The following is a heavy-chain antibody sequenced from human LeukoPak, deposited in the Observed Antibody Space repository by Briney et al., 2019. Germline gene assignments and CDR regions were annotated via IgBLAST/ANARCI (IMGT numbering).Heavy chain of an antibody. CDR2: INYSGGTT. V-gene: IGHV3-23*01. Sequence: GGSLRLSCAASGFTFSRYAMSWVRQAPGKGLEWVSTINYSGGTTYYADSVKGRFTISRDNSQNMLYLQMNSLRAEDTAVYFCANRPGWRAFDYWGQGTLVTVSS. CDR1: GFTFSRYA. CDR3: ANRPGWRAFDY. J-gene: IGHJ4*02.